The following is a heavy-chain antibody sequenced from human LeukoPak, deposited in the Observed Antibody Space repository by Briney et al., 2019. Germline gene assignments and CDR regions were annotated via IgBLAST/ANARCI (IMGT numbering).Heavy chain of an antibody. Sequence: PGGSLRLSCAASGFTLSSYWMSWVRQAPGKGLEWVANIKQDGSEKYYVDSVKGRFTISRDNAKNSLYLQMNSLRAEDTAVYYCARNRGVTTYYYYYYYMDVWGKGTTVTVSS. CDR2: IKQDGSEK. CDR3: ARNRGVTTYYYYYYYMDV. CDR1: GFTLSSYW. V-gene: IGHV3-7*01. J-gene: IGHJ6*03. D-gene: IGHD4-17*01.